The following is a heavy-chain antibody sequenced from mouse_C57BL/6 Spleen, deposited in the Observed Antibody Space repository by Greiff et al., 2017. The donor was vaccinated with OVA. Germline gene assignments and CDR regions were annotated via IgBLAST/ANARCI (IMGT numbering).Heavy chain of an antibody. V-gene: IGHV10-1*01. CDR3: VSPYDYDQAWCAY. CDR2: IRSKSNNYAT. D-gene: IGHD2-4*01. J-gene: IGHJ3*01. Sequence: EVMLVESGGGLVQPKGSLKLSCAASGFSFNTYAMNWVRQAPGKGLEWVARIRSKSNNYATYYADSVKDRFTISRDDSESMLYLQMNNLKTEDTAMYYCVSPYDYDQAWCAYWGQGTLVTVSA. CDR1: GFSFNTYA.